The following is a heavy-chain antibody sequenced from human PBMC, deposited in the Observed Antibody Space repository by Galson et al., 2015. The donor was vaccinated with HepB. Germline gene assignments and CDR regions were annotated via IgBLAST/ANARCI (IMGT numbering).Heavy chain of an antibody. CDR1: GGTFSSYA. V-gene: IGHV1-69*13. CDR2: IIPIFGTA. CDR3: ARAEIAGIAVLEGYYYYYGMDV. Sequence: SVKVSCKASGGTFSSYAISWVRQAPGQGLEWMGGIIPIFGTANYAQKFQGRVTITADESTSTAYMELSSLRSEDTAVYYCARAEIAGIAVLEGYYYYYGMDVWGQGTTVTVSS. J-gene: IGHJ6*02. D-gene: IGHD6-19*01.